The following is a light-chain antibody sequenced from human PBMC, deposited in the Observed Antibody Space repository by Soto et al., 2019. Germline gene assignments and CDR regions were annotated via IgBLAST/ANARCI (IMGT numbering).Light chain of an antibody. CDR1: RSITNW. CDR2: DAS. J-gene: IGKJ3*01. V-gene: IGKV1-5*01. CDR3: QQYSTAPFT. Sequence: DIQMTQSPSTLSASVGDSVTLTCRASRSITNWLAWFQQKQGKAPKLLIYDASNLESGVPSRFSGRGSGTEFTLSISSLQPDDFGTYYCQQYSTAPFTFGPGTIVDLK.